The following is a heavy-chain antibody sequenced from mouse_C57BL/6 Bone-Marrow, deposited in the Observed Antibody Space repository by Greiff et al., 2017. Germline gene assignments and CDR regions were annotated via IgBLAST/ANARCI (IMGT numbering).Heavy chain of an antibody. CDR3: TEVYYDYDGGVRYAMDY. CDR2: IDPETGGT. CDR1: GYTFTDYE. D-gene: IGHD2-4*01. J-gene: IGHJ4*01. Sequence: QVQLKESGAELVRPGASVTLSCKASGYTFTDYEMHWVKQTPVHGLEWIGAIDPETGGTAYNQKFKGKAILTADKSSSTAYMELRSLTSEDSAVYYCTEVYYDYDGGVRYAMDYWGQGTSVTVSS. V-gene: IGHV1-15*01.